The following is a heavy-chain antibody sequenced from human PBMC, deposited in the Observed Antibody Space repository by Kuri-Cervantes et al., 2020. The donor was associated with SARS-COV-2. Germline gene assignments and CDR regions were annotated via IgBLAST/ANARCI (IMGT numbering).Heavy chain of an antibody. Sequence: SCAASGFTFSSYAMSWVRQAPGKPLECVSFVNGGTSHYTDSRKGRFTFSRDTSKKPLHLQMNCLRADDTAVCYCKRDFCLYHLETDYIDYWGQGTPVTVSS. CDR1: GFTFSSYA. V-gene: IGHV3-38-3*01. J-gene: IGHJ4*02. CDR2: VNGGTS. D-gene: IGHD2-2*02. CDR3: KRDFCLYHLETDYIDY.